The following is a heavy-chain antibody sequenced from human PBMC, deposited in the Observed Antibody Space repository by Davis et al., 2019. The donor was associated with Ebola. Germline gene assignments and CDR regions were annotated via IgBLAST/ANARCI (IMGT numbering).Heavy chain of an antibody. D-gene: IGHD6-6*01. Sequence: GGSLRLSCAASGFTFSSYEMNWVRQAPGKGLEWVLYVGSSGYIHYADSVKGRFTVSRDNAKNSLYLQMNSLRAEDTAVYYCVRSADYSSSSGWGRAFDIWGQGTMVTVS. V-gene: IGHV3-21*06. CDR1: GFTFSSYE. J-gene: IGHJ3*02. CDR2: VGSSGYI. CDR3: VRSADYSSSSGWGRAFDI.